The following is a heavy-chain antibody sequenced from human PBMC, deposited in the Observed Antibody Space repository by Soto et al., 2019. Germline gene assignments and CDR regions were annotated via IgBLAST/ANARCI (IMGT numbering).Heavy chain of an antibody. Sequence: QVQLVQSGAEVKKPGSSVKVSCKASGGTFSSYTISWVRQAPGQGLEWMGRIIPILGIANYAQKFQGRVTSTADKSTSTAYMELSSLRSEDTAVYYCARDHGITMVRGVIPNYGMDVWGQGTTVTVSS. CDR1: GGTFSSYT. J-gene: IGHJ6*02. D-gene: IGHD3-10*01. CDR2: IIPILGIA. V-gene: IGHV1-69*08. CDR3: ARDHGITMVRGVIPNYGMDV.